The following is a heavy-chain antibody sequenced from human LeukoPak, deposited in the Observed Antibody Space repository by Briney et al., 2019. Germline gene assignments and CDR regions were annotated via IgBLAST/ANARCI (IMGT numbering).Heavy chain of an antibody. CDR2: TYYRSKWYN. CDR3: TRDGIRVLDY. J-gene: IGHJ4*02. Sequence: SQTLSLTCAISGDSVSSNSAAWNWIRQSPSRGLEWLGRTYYRSKWYNDYAVSVKSRIVINPDTSKNQFSLQLSSVTPEDAAVYYCTRDGIRVLDYWGQGILLTVSS. V-gene: IGHV6-1*01. D-gene: IGHD1-1*01. CDR1: GDSVSSNSAA.